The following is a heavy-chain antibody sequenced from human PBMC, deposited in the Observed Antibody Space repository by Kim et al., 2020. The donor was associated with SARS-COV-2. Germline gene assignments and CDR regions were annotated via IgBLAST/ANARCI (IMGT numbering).Heavy chain of an antibody. V-gene: IGHV3-7*01. Sequence: GGSLRLSCAASGFTFSSYWMSWVRQAPGKGLEWVANIKQDGSEKYYVDSVKGRFTISRDNAKNSLYLQMNSLRAEDTVVYYCARNYDSSGYYPDDAFDIWAQRTMVTVSS. D-gene: IGHD3-22*01. CDR3: ARNYDSSGYYPDDAFDI. CDR2: IKQDGSEK. J-gene: IGHJ3*02. CDR1: GFTFSSYW.